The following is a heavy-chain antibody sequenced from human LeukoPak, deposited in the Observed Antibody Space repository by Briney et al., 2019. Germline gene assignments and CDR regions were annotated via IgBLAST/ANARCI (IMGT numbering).Heavy chain of an antibody. CDR2: IGTAGDT. CDR1: GFTFSSYD. CDR3: ARARIAAAGNFDY. J-gene: IGHJ4*02. D-gene: IGHD6-13*01. Sequence: GGSLRLSCAASGFTFSSYDMHWVRRATGKGLEWVSAIGTAGDTYYPGSVKGRFTISRENAKNSLYLQMNSLRAGDTAVYYCARARIAAAGNFDYWGQGTLVTVSS. V-gene: IGHV3-13*01.